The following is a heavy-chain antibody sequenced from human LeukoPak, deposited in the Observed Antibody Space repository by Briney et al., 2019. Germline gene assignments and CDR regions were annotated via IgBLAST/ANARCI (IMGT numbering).Heavy chain of an antibody. V-gene: IGHV4-61*01. CDR2: IYYSGST. Sequence: SETLSLTCTVSGGSISSGSYYWSWIRQPPGKGLGWIGYIYYSGSTNYNPSLKSRVTIDTSKNHLSLSLNSVTTADTAVYYCAASLWFGIYPDYWGQGSLVTVSS. D-gene: IGHD3-10*01. J-gene: IGHJ4*02. CDR1: GGSISSGSYY. CDR3: AASLWFGIYPDY.